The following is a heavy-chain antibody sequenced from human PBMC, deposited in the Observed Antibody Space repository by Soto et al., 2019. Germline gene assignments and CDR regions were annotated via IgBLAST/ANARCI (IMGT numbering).Heavy chain of an antibody. CDR1: GGSFSGYY. Sequence: QVQLQQWGAGLLKPSETLSLTCAVYGGSFSGYYWSWIRQPPGKGLEWIGEINYSGSTNYNPSLKSRVTISVDTPKNQFSLKLSSVTAADTAVYYCARVTGRYYYGMDVWGQGTTVTVSS. J-gene: IGHJ6*02. CDR2: INYSGST. V-gene: IGHV4-34*01. CDR3: ARVTGRYYYGMDV.